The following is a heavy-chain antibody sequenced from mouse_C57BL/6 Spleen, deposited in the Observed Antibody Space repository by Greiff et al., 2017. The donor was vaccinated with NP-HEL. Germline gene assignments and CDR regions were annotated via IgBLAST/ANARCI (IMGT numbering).Heavy chain of an antibody. CDR2: IDPSGGVT. V-gene: IGHV1-69*01. Sequence: VHLPPPGAELVMPGVVGKMDGTVVGCTVTSDWSHWVRVVPGQGLEWIGEIDPSGGVTNSNQKFKGKSTLTVDKSSSTAYMQLSSLTAEDAAFYYCARRRDDYRYFDYWGQGTTLTVSS. CDR3: ARRRDDYRYFDY. CDR1: GCTVTSDW. J-gene: IGHJ2*01. D-gene: IGHD2-4*01.